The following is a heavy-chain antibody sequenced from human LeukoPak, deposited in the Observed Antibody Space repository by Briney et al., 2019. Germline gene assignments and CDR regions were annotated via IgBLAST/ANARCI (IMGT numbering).Heavy chain of an antibody. CDR2: INHSGST. V-gene: IGHV4-38-2*02. CDR1: GYSISSGYY. J-gene: IGHJ6*03. CDR3: ARGRKYYYYYMDV. Sequence: PSETLRLTCTVSGYSISSGYYWAWIRQPPGKGLEWIGEINHSGSTNYNPSLKSRVTISVDTSKNQFSLKLSSVTAADTAVYYCARGRKYYYYYMDVWGKGTTVTVSS.